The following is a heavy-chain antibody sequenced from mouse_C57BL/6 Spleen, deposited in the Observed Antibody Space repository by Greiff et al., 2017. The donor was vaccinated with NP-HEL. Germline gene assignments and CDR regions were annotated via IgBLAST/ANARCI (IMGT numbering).Heavy chain of an antibody. CDR2: ISYDGSN. CDR3: ARDTVVALDY. Sequence: EVQLQQSGPGLVKPSQSLSLTCSVTGYSITSGYYWNWIRQFPGNKLEWMGYISYDGSNNYNPSLKNRISITRDTSKNQFFLKLNSVTTEDTATYYCARDTVVALDYWGQGTTLTVSS. CDR1: GYSITSGYY. V-gene: IGHV3-6*01. J-gene: IGHJ2*01. D-gene: IGHD1-1*01.